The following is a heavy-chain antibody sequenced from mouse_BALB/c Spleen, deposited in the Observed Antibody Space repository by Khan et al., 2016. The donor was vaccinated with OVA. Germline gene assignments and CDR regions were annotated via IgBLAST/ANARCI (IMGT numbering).Heavy chain of an antibody. J-gene: IGHJ3*01. CDR2: ISPGSGDT. CDR1: GYSSTDYY. Sequence: QVQLQQSGAELARPGASVKLSCKASGYSSTDYYINWVKQRTGQGLEWIGEISPGSGDTYYNEKFKGKATLTADKSSSTAYMQLSSLTSEASAVYFCARRNYFGYTFAYWGQGTLVTVSA. CDR3: ARRNYFGYTFAY. D-gene: IGHD1-2*01. V-gene: IGHV1-77*01.